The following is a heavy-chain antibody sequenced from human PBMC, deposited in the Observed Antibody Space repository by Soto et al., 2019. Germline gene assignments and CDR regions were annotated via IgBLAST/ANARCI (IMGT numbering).Heavy chain of an antibody. Sequence: QVQLQESGPGLVKPSETLSLTCTVSGDSMTKYYWSWIRQPAGKGLEWIGRVYNSGSTNYNPSLKSRVTMSIDTSHKHFSLTLKSVTAADKAVYYCARTVGTAYYFDFWGQGALVTVSS. D-gene: IGHD1-1*01. CDR3: ARTVGTAYYFDF. V-gene: IGHV4-4*07. J-gene: IGHJ4*02. CDR1: GDSMTKYY. CDR2: VYNSGST.